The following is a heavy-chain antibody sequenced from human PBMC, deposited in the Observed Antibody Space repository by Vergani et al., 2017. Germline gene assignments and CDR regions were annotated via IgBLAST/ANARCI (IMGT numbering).Heavy chain of an antibody. CDR1: GGSISSSSYY. V-gene: IGHV4-39*01. D-gene: IGHD6-13*01. J-gene: IGHJ3*02. CDR2: IYYSGST. CDR3: AIPRYGTSPRAFDI. Sequence: QLQLQESGPGLVKPSETLSLTCTVSGGSISSSSYYWGWIRQPPGKGLEWIGSIYYSGSTYYNPSLKSRVNISVDTSEHQFSLKLLSVTAAYTAVYYCAIPRYGTSPRAFDIWGQGTMVTVSS.